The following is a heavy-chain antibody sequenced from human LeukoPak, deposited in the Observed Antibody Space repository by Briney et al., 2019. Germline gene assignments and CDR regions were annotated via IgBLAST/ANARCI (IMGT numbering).Heavy chain of an antibody. J-gene: IGHJ4*02. V-gene: IGHV3-20*04. Sequence: GGSLRLSCAASGFTFDDYGMSWVCHAPGKGLEGVSGINWNGGSTGYADSVKGRFTISRDNAKNSLYLQTNSLRAEDTALYYCARASYSGYDSDYWGQGTLVTVSA. D-gene: IGHD5-12*01. CDR3: ARASYSGYDSDY. CDR2: INWNGGST. CDR1: GFTFDDYG.